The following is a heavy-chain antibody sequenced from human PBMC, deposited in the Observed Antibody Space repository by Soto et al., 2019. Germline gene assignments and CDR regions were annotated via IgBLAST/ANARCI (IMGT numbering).Heavy chain of an antibody. CDR1: GCSISSGGYY. J-gene: IGHJ6*02. Sequence: SLTCTVSGCSISSGGYYWSWIRQHPGKGLEWVGYIYYSGSTYYNPSLKSRVTISVDTSKNQFSLKLSSVTAADTAVYYCAREKGLLRYFGWSRPVQYGMDVWGEGTAASDS. D-gene: IGHD3-9*01. V-gene: IGHV4-31*03. CDR3: AREKGLLRYFGWSRPVQYGMDV. CDR2: IYYSGST.